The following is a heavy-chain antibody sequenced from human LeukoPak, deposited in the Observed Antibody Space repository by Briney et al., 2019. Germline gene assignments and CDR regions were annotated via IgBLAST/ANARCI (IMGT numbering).Heavy chain of an antibody. CDR2: IYTSGST. D-gene: IGHD1-26*01. J-gene: IGHJ4*02. CDR3: ARAPRLSGSHWDY. Sequence: PSETLSLTCTVSGGSISSGSYYWSWIRQPAGKGLEWIGRIYTSGSTNYNPSLKSRVTISVDTSKNQFSLKLSSVTAADTAVYYCARAPRLSGSHWDYWGQGTLVTVSS. CDR1: GGSISSGSYY. V-gene: IGHV4-61*02.